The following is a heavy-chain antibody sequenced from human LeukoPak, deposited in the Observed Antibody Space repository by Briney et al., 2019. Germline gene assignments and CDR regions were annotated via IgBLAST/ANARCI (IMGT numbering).Heavy chain of an antibody. Sequence: ASVKVSCKASGYTFTSYYMHWVRQAPGQGLEWMGIINPSGGSTSYAQKFQGRVTITADKSTSTAYMELSSLRSEDTAVYYCATGRIVYYYYYMDVWGKGTTVTVSS. CDR1: GYTFTSYY. J-gene: IGHJ6*03. CDR3: ATGRIVYYYYYMDV. CDR2: INPSGGST. D-gene: IGHD3-16*02. V-gene: IGHV1-46*01.